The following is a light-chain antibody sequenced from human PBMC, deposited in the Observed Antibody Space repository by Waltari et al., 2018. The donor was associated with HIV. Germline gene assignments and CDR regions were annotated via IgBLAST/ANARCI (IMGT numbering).Light chain of an antibody. CDR1: QTISNND. J-gene: IGKJ4*01. V-gene: IGKV3-20*01. Sequence: EIVLTQSRGTLSLSPGESVTLSCRASQTISNNDLAWFQKKPGQAPRLRIYGASSRATGIPDRFRGSGSGTDFTLTISRLEPEDFAVYYCQQYDVLVTFGGGTKVENK. CDR3: QQYDVLVT. CDR2: GAS.